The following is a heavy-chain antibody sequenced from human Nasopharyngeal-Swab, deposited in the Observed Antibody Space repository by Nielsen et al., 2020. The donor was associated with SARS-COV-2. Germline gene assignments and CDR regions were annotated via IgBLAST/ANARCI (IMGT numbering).Heavy chain of an antibody. D-gene: IGHD5-18*01. CDR3: ARGGYWRFAP. V-gene: IGHV4-4*02. CDR2: ISHGGDT. Sequence: WIRQPPGKGLEWIGEISHGGDTNYNPSLKSRATISLDKSENQVSLRLSSVAAADTAVYYCARGGYWRFAPWGQGTLVTVSS. J-gene: IGHJ5*02.